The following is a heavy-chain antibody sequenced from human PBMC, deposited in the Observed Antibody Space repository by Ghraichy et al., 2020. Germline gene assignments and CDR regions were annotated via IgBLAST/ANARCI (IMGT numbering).Heavy chain of an antibody. V-gene: IGHV3-48*02. CDR2: ISSNRSTI. CDR1: GFTFSSYS. Sequence: GGSLRLSCAASGFTFSSYSMNWVRQAPGKGLEWVSYISSNRSTIYYADSVKGRFTISRDNAKNSLYLQMNSLRDEDTAVYYCARDQDTAMVNDAFDIWGQGTMVTVSS. D-gene: IGHD5-18*01. CDR3: ARDQDTAMVNDAFDI. J-gene: IGHJ3*02.